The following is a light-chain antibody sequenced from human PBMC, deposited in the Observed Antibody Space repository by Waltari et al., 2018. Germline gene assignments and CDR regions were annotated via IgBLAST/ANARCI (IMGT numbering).Light chain of an antibody. CDR1: SSDIGGYDY. CDR3: SSYTSISTSVI. Sequence: HSALTQPASVSGSPGQSITISCTGTSSDIGGYDYVSWYQQHPGKAPKLMIYDVSKRPSGVSNRFSASKSGDTASLTISALQTEDEADYYCSSYTSISTSVIFGGGTKVTVL. V-gene: IGLV2-14*03. J-gene: IGLJ2*01. CDR2: DVS.